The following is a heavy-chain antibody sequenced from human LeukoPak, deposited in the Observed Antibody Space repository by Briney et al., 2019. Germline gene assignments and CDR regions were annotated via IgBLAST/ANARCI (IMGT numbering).Heavy chain of an antibody. CDR2: IWDDGSEK. V-gene: IGHV3-33*01. CDR3: ARDTLRFLESRSGVDY. CDR1: GFTFSSYG. D-gene: IGHD3-3*01. J-gene: IGHJ4*02. Sequence: PGTSLRLSCAASGFTFSSYGMHWVRQAPGKGLEWVAVIWDDGSEKYYADSVKGRFSISRDNSENTLSLQVNSLRAEDTAVYYCARDTLRFLESRSGVDYWGQGTLVTVSS.